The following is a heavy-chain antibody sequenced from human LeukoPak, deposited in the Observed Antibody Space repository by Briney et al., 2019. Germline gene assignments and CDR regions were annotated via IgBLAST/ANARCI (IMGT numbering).Heavy chain of an antibody. J-gene: IGHJ5*02. V-gene: IGHV1-69*13. CDR2: IIPIFGTA. D-gene: IGHD6-13*01. CDR1: GGTFGSYA. Sequence: ASVKVSCKASGGTFGSYAISWVRQAPGQGLEWMGGIIPIFGTANYAQKFQGRVTITADESTSTAYMELSSLRSEDTAVYYCARDPGHWSSSSWFWFDPWGQGTLVTVSS. CDR3: ARDPGHWSSSSWFWFDP.